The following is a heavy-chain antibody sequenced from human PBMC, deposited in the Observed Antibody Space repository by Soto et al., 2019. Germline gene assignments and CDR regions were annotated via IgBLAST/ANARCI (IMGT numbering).Heavy chain of an antibody. Sequence: QVQLVQSGAEVRKPGASVTVSCRSSGDSFNDYYIHWVRQAPGQGFEWMGWINPNGGVTKYAQKFQGWVSMTRDTSIRTVYRQLRRLRSAATAVYYCARESGGATATLDYYYFYMDVWGTGTTVTVSS. CDR2: INPNGGVT. J-gene: IGHJ6*03. V-gene: IGHV1-2*04. CDR1: GDSFNDYY. CDR3: ARESGGATATLDYYYFYMDV. D-gene: IGHD5-12*01.